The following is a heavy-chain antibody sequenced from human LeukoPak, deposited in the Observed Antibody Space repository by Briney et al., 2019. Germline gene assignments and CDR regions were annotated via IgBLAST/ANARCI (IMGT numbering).Heavy chain of an antibody. CDR3: GRFKTYLDS. V-gene: IGHV3-48*03. CDR1: GFIISSYE. Sequence: PGGSLRLSCAASGFIISSYEMTWVRPGPGKGREWLSYISPAENIHYADSVKGRFTIYRDTATNSVFLQMNSLRGEDTAAYYCGRFKTYLDSWGQGTVVSVS. CDR2: ISPAENI. J-gene: IGHJ4*02.